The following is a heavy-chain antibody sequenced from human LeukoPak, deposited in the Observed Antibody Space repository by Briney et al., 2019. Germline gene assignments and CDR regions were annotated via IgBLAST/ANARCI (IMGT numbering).Heavy chain of an antibody. CDR2: IVVGSGNT. CDR3: ARARYSYGSNFDY. CDR1: GFTFTSSA. V-gene: IGHV1-58*02. D-gene: IGHD5-18*01. Sequence: SVKVSCKASGFTFTSSAMQWVRQARGQRLEWIGWIVVGSGNTNYAQKFQERVTITRDMSTSTAYMELSSLRSEDTAVYYCARARYSYGSNFDYWGQGTLVTVSS. J-gene: IGHJ4*02.